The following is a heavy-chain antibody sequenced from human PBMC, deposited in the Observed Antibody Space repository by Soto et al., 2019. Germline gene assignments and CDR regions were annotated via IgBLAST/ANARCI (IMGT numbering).Heavy chain of an antibody. CDR1: GYTFTSYD. Sequence: ASVKVSCKASGYTFTSYDINWVRQATGQGLEWMGWMNPNSGNTGYAQKFQGRVTMTRNTSISTAYMELSSLRSEDTAVYYCARDLWLRGVIISNWFDPWGQGTLVTVS. V-gene: IGHV1-8*01. J-gene: IGHJ5*02. CDR3: ARDLWLRGVIISNWFDP. CDR2: MNPNSGNT. D-gene: IGHD3-10*01.